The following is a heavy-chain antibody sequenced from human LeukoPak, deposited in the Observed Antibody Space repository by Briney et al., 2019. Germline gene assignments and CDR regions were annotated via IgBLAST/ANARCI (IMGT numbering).Heavy chain of an antibody. CDR3: AKLSTRGSGQSTY. J-gene: IGHJ4*02. Sequence: GGSLRLSCAASGFTFSGSALHWVRQASGKGLEWVGRIRSTANGYATAYAASVKGRFTISRDDSKNTAYLQMDSLKTEDTAVYYCAKLSTRGSGQSTYWGQGTLVTVSS. CDR2: IRSTANGYAT. D-gene: IGHD2-2*01. V-gene: IGHV3-73*01. CDR1: GFTFSGSA.